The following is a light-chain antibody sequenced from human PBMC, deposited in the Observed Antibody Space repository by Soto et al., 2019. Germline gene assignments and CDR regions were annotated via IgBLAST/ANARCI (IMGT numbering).Light chain of an antibody. V-gene: IGKV1-6*01. J-gene: IGKJ1*01. Sequence: AIQMTQSPSSLSASVGDRLTITCRASQAIGTELGWYQQKPGKAPKLLIYGSSILQSGVPSRFSGSGSGTDFTLTISSLQPEDFATYYCLQDSKYPRTFGQGTKVEI. CDR3: LQDSKYPRT. CDR1: QAIGTE. CDR2: GSS.